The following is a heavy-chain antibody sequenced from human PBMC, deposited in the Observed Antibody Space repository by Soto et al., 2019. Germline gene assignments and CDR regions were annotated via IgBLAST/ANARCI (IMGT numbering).Heavy chain of an antibody. J-gene: IGHJ4*02. Sequence: GASVKVSCKASGYTFTSYGISWVRQAPGQGLEWMGGIIPIFGTANYAQKFQGRVTITADNSKNTLYLQMNSLRAEDTAVYYCAKDLLSDSSSWSYFDYWGQGTLVTVSS. V-gene: IGHV1-69*06. CDR3: AKDLLSDSSSWSYFDY. CDR2: IIPIFGTA. CDR1: GYTFTSYG. D-gene: IGHD6-13*01.